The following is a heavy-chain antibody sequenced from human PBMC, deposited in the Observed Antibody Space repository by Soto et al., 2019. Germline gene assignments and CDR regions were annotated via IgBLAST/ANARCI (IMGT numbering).Heavy chain of an antibody. J-gene: IGHJ6*02. V-gene: IGHV4-59*01. CDR1: GGSISSYY. D-gene: IGHD6-19*01. Sequence: SETLSLTCTVSGGSISSYYWSWIRQPPGKGLEWIGYIYYSGSTNYNPSLKSRVTISVDTSKNQFSLKLSSVTAADTAVYYCARDSSGGIAVAPRDYGMDVWGQGTTVTAP. CDR3: ARDSSGGIAVAPRDYGMDV. CDR2: IYYSGST.